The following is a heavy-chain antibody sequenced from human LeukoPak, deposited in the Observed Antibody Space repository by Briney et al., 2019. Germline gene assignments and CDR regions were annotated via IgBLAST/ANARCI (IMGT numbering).Heavy chain of an antibody. J-gene: IGHJ4*02. Sequence: PSETLSLTCAVYGGSFSGYYWSWIRQPPGKGLEWIGEINHSGSTNYNPSLKSRVTISVDTSKNQFSLKLSSVTAADTAVYHCARERQNKDFWSGGDYWGQGTLVTVSS. CDR3: ARERQNKDFWSGGDY. CDR2: INHSGST. D-gene: IGHD3-3*01. CDR1: GGSFSGYY. V-gene: IGHV4-34*01.